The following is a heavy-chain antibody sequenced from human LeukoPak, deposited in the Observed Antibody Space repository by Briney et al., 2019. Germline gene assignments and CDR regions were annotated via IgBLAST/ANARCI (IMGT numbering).Heavy chain of an antibody. Sequence: GGSLRLSCAASGFTYSSNWMSWVRQGPGKGLGRGANIKQDGSGKYYVDSVKGRFTISRDNAKNSLYLQMNSLRAEDTAVYYCATEAGDEYSSSWYRDWGQGTLVTVSS. V-gene: IGHV3-7*01. CDR2: IKQDGSGK. CDR1: GFTYSSNW. D-gene: IGHD6-13*01. CDR3: ATEAGDEYSSSWYRD. J-gene: IGHJ4*02.